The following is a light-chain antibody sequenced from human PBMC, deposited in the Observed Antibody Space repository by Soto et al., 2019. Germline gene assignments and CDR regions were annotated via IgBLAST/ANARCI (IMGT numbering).Light chain of an antibody. Sequence: QSVLTQPPSVSGAPGQRVTISCTGSISNIGANSDVHWYQQLTGAAPKLLIYGNTNRPSGVSDRFSASKSGTSASLAITGLQAEDEADYYCQSYDNSLSGFYVFGTGTKVTVL. J-gene: IGLJ1*01. CDR2: GNT. CDR1: ISNIGANSD. V-gene: IGLV1-40*01. CDR3: QSYDNSLSGFYV.